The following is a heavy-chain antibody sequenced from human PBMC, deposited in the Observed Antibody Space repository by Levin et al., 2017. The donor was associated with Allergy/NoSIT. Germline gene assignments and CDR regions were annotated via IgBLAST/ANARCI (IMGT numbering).Heavy chain of an antibody. V-gene: IGHV1-8*01. Sequence: ASVKVSCKASGYTFTSYDINWVRQATGQGLEWMGWMNPNSGNTGYAQKFQGRVTMTRNTSISTAYMELSSLRSEDTAVYYCARGSRYDFWSGYYPGYYYYYGMDVWGQGTTVTVSS. J-gene: IGHJ6*02. CDR2: MNPNSGNT. CDR1: GYTFTSYD. D-gene: IGHD3-3*01. CDR3: ARGSRYDFWSGYYPGYYYYYGMDV.